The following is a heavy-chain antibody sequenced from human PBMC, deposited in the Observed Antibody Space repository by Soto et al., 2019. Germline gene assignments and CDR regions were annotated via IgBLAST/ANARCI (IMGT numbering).Heavy chain of an antibody. J-gene: IGHJ3*02. Sequence: GGSLSLSCAASGFTFSSYEMNWVRQAPGKGLEWVSYISSSGSTIYYADSVKGRFTISRDNAKNSLYLQMNSLRAEGTAVYYCARVGYVDAFDIWGQGTLVTVSS. CDR2: ISSSGSTI. CDR1: GFTFSSYE. D-gene: IGHD5-12*01. CDR3: ARVGYVDAFDI. V-gene: IGHV3-48*03.